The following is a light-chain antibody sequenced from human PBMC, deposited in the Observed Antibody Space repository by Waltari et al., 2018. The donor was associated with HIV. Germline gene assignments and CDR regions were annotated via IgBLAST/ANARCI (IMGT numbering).Light chain of an antibody. CDR1: SGSIANNY. CDR2: EDN. J-gene: IGLJ3*02. Sequence: NFMLTQPHSVSESPGKTVTISCTRSSGSIANNYVQWYQQRPGSSPTTVIYEDNQRPPGVPNRFSGSIDSASNSASLTISGLKTEDEADYYCQSYDSSNLWVFGGGTKLTVL. V-gene: IGLV6-57*01. CDR3: QSYDSSNLWV.